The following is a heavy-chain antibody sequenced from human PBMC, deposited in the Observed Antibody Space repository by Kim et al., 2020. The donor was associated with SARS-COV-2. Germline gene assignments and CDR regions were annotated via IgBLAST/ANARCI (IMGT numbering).Heavy chain of an antibody. CDR2: VYYTGDT. Sequence: SETLSLTCTVSGGSINTAFYWGWIRQPPGKGLEWIGSVYYTGDTYYSPSLKGRVTIYVDTSKNQFSLDVNSVTAADTAMYYCARPSSRFGDYALWGQGTLVTVFS. V-gene: IGHV4-39*01. CDR3: ARPSSRFGDYAL. J-gene: IGHJ4*02. D-gene: IGHD3-10*01. CDR1: GGSINTAFY.